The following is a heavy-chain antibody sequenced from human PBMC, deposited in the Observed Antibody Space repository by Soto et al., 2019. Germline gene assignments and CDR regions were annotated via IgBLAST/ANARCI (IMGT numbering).Heavy chain of an antibody. CDR3: VRDRDRRWFDP. Sequence: QLVESGGGLVKPGGSLRLSCTASGFIFSDFYMAWIRQAPRKGLEWVSYISSDGSATYKDSVKGRFTVSRDNAKDSLYLQMNSLRDEDTAVYYCVRDRDRRWFDPWGQGTLVTVSS. CDR2: ISSDGSAT. J-gene: IGHJ5*02. CDR1: GFIFSDFY. D-gene: IGHD3-10*01. V-gene: IGHV3-11*01.